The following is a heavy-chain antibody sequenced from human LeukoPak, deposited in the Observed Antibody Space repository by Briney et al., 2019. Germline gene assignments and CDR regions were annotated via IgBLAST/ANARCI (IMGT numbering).Heavy chain of an antibody. Sequence: GGSLRLSCAASRFTFSSYGMHWVRQAPGKGLEWVAFIPYDGNNKYYADSVKGRFTISRDNSKNALFLQMNSLRAEDTAVYFCVKDGDNSGSYLVYWGQGTLVTVSS. D-gene: IGHD1-26*01. CDR2: IPYDGNNK. J-gene: IGHJ4*02. CDR3: VKDGDNSGSYLVY. CDR1: RFTFSSYG. V-gene: IGHV3-30*02.